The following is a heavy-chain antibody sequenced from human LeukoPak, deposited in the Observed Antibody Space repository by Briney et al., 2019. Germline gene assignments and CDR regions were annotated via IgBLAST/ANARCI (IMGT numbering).Heavy chain of an antibody. D-gene: IGHD2-2*01. CDR2: ISYDGSNK. Sequence: GGSLRLSCAASGFTFSSYGMHWVRQAPGKGLEWVAVISYDGSNKYYADSVKGRFTISRDNSRSTLYLQMNSLRPEDTAVYYCARDVQLPGYFDYWGQGTLVTVSS. CDR1: GFTFSSYG. J-gene: IGHJ4*02. V-gene: IGHV3-30*19. CDR3: ARDVQLPGYFDY.